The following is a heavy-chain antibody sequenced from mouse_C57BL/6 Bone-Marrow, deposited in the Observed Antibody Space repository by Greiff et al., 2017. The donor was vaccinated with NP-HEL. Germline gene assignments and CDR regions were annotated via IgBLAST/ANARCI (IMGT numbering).Heavy chain of an antibody. D-gene: IGHD2-3*01. V-gene: IGHV1-18*01. CDR1: GYTFTDYN. J-gene: IGHJ4*01. CDR2: INPNNGGT. CDR3: ARVYNGYYEEGFYYAMDY. Sequence: EVQLQESGPELVKPGASVKIPCKASGYTFTDYNMDWVKQSHGKSLEWIGDINPNNGGTIYNQKFKGKATLTVDKSSSTAYMELRSLTSEDTAVYYCARVYNGYYEEGFYYAMDYWGQGTSVTVSS.